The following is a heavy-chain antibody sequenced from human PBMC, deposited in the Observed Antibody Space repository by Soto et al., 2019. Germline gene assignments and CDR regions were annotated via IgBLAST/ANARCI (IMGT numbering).Heavy chain of an antibody. CDR2: IYTSGST. CDR1: GVSISSSS. CDR3: ARVGVSSPLLCSYPGYNWFDP. D-gene: IGHD2-8*01. V-gene: IGHV4-4*07. Sequence: SETLSLTCTVSGVSISSSSCRFIRQPAGKGLEWIGRIYTSGSTNYHPSLKSRVTMSVDTSKPPFSLKRSEVTAADTAVYYFARVGVSSPLLCSYPGYNWFDPWGQGTLVPFSS. J-gene: IGHJ5*02.